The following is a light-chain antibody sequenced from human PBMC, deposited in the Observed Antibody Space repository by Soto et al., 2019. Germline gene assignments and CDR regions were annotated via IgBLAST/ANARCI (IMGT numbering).Light chain of an antibody. J-gene: IGKJ1*01. CDR3: QKYGDSPRT. V-gene: IGKV3-20*01. Sequence: EIVLTQSPGTLSLSPGERATLSCRASQSVSSNNLAWYQQRPGQAPRLLIYGASTRATGIPDRFSGSGSGTDFTLTISRLEPEDLAIYYCQKYGDSPRTFGQGTKVEIK. CDR1: QSVSSNN. CDR2: GAS.